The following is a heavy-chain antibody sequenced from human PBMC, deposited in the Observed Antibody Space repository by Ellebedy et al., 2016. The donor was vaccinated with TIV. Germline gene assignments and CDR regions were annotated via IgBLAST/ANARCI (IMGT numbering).Heavy chain of an antibody. CDR1: GYTFSSHT. CDR3: ARGTVNHYFDY. J-gene: IGHJ4*02. D-gene: IGHD4-17*01. CDR2: ISYDGSNK. V-gene: IGHV3-30*16. Sequence: GESLKISCADSGYTFSSHTVHWVRQAPGKGLEWVAAISYDGSNKFYADSVKGRFTISRDNSKNPLYLQMNSRRGEDTAVYYCARGTVNHYFDYWGQGTLVTVSS.